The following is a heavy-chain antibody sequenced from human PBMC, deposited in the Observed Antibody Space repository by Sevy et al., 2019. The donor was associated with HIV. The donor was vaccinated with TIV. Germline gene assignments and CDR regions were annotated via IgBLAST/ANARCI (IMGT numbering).Heavy chain of an antibody. CDR2: IYYSGST. J-gene: IGHJ4*02. Sequence: SETLSLTCTVSGGSISSGGYYWSWIRQHPGKGLEWIGYIYYSGSTYYNPSLKSRVTISVDTSKNQFSLKLSSVTAADTAVYYCARVGEGYDHVWGSYSRYYFDYWGQGTLVTVSS. CDR1: GGSISSGGYY. V-gene: IGHV4-31*03. CDR3: ARVGEGYDHVWGSYSRYYFDY. D-gene: IGHD3-16*01.